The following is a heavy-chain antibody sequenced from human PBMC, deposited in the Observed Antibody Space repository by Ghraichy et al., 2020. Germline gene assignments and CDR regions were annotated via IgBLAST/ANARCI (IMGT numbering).Heavy chain of an antibody. CDR1: GYTLTELS. CDR2: FDPEDGET. V-gene: IGHV1-24*01. Sequence: ASVKVSCKVSGYTLTELSMHWVRQAPGKGLEWMGGFDPEDGETIYAQKFQGRVTMTEDTSTDTAYMELSSLRSEDTAVYYCAATYYYDSSGYYPLYYFDYWGQGTLVTVSS. CDR3: AATYYYDSSGYYPLYYFDY. J-gene: IGHJ4*02. D-gene: IGHD3-22*01.